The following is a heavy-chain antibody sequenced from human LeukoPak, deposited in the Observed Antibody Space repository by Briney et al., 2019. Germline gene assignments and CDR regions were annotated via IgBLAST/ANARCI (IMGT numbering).Heavy chain of an antibody. J-gene: IGHJ5*02. Sequence: PGGSLRLSCAASGFTFSSYGMHWVRQAPGKGLEWVAFIRYDGSNKYYADSVKGRFTISRDNSKNSLYLQMNSLRAEDTAVYYCARGVDTAMVRYWFDPWGQGTLVTVSS. D-gene: IGHD5-18*01. V-gene: IGHV3-30*02. CDR3: ARGVDTAMVRYWFDP. CDR2: IRYDGSNK. CDR1: GFTFSSYG.